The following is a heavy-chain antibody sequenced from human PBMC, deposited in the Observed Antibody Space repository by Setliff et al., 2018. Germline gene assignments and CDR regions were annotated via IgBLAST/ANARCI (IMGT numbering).Heavy chain of an antibody. CDR2: IYYSGSTS. CDR1: GGSISSGGYY. D-gene: IGHD3-10*01. CDR3: ARAPGRNIRGDY. J-gene: IGHJ4*02. V-gene: IGHV4-31*03. Sequence: SETLSLTCTVSGGSISSGGYYWSWIRQHPGKGLEWIGYIYYSGSTSYYNPSLKSRVTISADTSKNQFSLKLKSVTAAAAAVYYCARAPGRNIRGDYWGQGALVTVSS.